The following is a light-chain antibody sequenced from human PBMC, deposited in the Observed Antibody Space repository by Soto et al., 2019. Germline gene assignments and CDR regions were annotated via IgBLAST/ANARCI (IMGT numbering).Light chain of an antibody. V-gene: IGKV3-15*01. J-gene: IGKJ5*01. CDR3: QHYHGWPIT. Sequence: EIVRTQSPATLSVSRGKGATVSCRASQSVSRHLAWYQHKHGQAPRLRLYDASTRATGIPARFSGIVSGTEVTITISSLKSEDGSVYYGQHYHGWPITFGQGTRLEIK. CDR1: QSVSRH. CDR2: DAS.